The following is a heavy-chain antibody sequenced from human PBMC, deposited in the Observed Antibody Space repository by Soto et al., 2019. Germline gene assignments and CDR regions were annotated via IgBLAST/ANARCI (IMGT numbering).Heavy chain of an antibody. D-gene: IGHD2-15*01. J-gene: IGHJ4*02. CDR2: IYYSGST. Sequence: PSETLSLTCTVSGRSISSFNYYWSWIRQPPGKGLEWIGYIYYSGSTYYNPSLRSRVTISVDTSKNQFSLKLSSVTAADTAVYYCARYGSGECNRGSCYSPFDDWGQGTPVTVSS. V-gene: IGHV4-30-4*01. CDR3: ARYGSGECNRGSCYSPFDD. CDR1: GRSISSFNYY.